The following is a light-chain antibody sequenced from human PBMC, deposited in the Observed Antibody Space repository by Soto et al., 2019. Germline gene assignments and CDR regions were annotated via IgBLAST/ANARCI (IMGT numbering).Light chain of an antibody. J-gene: IGKJ2*01. CDR2: GVF. V-gene: IGKV1-39*01. CDR1: QSISTY. Sequence: DIPMTQSPSSLSASVGDRVTITCRTLQSISTYLNWYQQKPGKAPKLLIYGVFSLESGVPSRFSGGGSGTDFSLTISSLQPEDFAVYYCQQSYSTPPYFGQGTKVEIK. CDR3: QQSYSTPPY.